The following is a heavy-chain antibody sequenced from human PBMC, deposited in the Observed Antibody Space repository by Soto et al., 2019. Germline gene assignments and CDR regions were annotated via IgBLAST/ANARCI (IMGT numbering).Heavy chain of an antibody. V-gene: IGHV3-74*01. J-gene: IGHJ5*02. D-gene: IGHD5-18*01. Sequence: EVQLMESGGGLVQPGGSLRLSCAASGFTFTSYWMHWVRQAPGKGLVWVSRINSDGSSTVYVDSVKGRFTISRDNAKNTLYLQMNSLRAEDTAVYYCTRSFTGYSYADTWGQGTLVTVSS. CDR1: GFTFTSYW. CDR2: INSDGSST. CDR3: TRSFTGYSYADT.